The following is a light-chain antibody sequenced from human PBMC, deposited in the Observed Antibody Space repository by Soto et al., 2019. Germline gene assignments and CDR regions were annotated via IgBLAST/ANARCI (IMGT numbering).Light chain of an antibody. Sequence: QPVLTQSSSASASLGSSVKLTCTLSSVHSSYIIAWHQQQPGKAPRYLMKLEGSGSYNKGSGVPDRFSGSSSGADRYLTISNLQSEDEADYYCETWDSNTVVFGGGTKVTVL. V-gene: IGLV4-60*03. CDR3: ETWDSNTVV. CDR2: LEGSGSY. CDR1: SVHSSYI. J-gene: IGLJ2*01.